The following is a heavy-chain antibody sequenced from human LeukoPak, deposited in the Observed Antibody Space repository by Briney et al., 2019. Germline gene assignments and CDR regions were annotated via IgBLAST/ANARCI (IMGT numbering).Heavy chain of an antibody. CDR2: ISYDGSNK. D-gene: IGHD3-22*01. J-gene: IGHJ4*02. V-gene: IGHV3-30*18. CDR3: AKAPYDSSVLDY. CDR1: GFTFSSYD. Sequence: GRSLRLSCAASGFTFSSYDMHWVRQAPGKGLEWVAVISYDGSNKYYADSVKGRFTISRDNSKNTLYLQMNSLRAEDTAVYYCAKAPYDSSVLDYWGQGTLVTVSS.